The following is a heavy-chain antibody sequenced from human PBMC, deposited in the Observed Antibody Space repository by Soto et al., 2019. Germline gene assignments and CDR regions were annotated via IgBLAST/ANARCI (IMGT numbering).Heavy chain of an antibody. CDR1: GGSVTSGPYY. J-gene: IGHJ4*02. D-gene: IGHD2-15*01. Sequence: QVQLQESGPGLVKPSETLSLTCTVSGGSVTSGPYYWSGIRQAPGKGQEWIGCIYDNGRTSYNPSRKSRVAISVDTSKNQFSLKLISVTPADTAIYFFARDVSGPSDYWGQGTRVSVSS. V-gene: IGHV4-61*01. CDR2: IYDNGRT. CDR3: ARDVSGPSDY.